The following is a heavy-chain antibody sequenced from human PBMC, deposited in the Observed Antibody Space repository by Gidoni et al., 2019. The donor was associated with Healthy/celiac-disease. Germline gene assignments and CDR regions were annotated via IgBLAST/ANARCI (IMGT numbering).Heavy chain of an antibody. CDR2: ISGSGGST. D-gene: IGHD3-22*01. J-gene: IGHJ4*02. CDR1: GFTFSRYA. V-gene: IGHV3-23*01. Sequence: EVQLLESGGGLVQPGGSLRLSCAASGFTFSRYAMSWVRQAPGKGLGWVSAISGSGGSTYYADSVKGRFTISRDNSKNTLYLQMNSLRAEDTAVYYCAKDPTYYYDSSGPYFDYWGQGTLVTVSS. CDR3: AKDPTYYYDSSGPYFDY.